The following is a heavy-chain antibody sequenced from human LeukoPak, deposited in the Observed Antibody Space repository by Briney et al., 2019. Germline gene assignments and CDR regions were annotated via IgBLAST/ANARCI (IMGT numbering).Heavy chain of an antibody. J-gene: IGHJ4*02. D-gene: IGHD3-22*01. Sequence: GASVKVSCKASGYTFTSYGISWVRQAPGQGPEWMGWISVYNGNTNYAQELQGRVTMTTDTSTSTAYMELRSLRSDDTAVYYCARNYYDSSGYYYFDYWGQGTLVTVSS. CDR3: ARNYYDSSGYYYFDY. V-gene: IGHV1-18*01. CDR1: GYTFTSYG. CDR2: ISVYNGNT.